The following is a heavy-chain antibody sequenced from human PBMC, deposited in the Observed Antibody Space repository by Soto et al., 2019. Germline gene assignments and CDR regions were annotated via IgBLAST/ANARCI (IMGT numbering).Heavy chain of an antibody. CDR2: ITWNSGSI. CDR1: GFTFDDYA. J-gene: IGHJ2*01. V-gene: IGHV3-9*01. CDR3: AKDVESGSYLDFDL. Sequence: EVQLVESGGGLVQPGRSLRLSCAASGFTFDDYAMHWVRQAPGKGLEWVSGITWNSGSIGYADSVKGRFTISRDNARNSLFLQMHSLRAEDTALYYCAKDVESGSYLDFDLWGRGTLVTVSS. D-gene: IGHD1-26*01.